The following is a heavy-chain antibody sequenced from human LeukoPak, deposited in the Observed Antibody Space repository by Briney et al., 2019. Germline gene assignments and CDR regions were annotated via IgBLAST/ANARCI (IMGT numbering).Heavy chain of an antibody. V-gene: IGHV4-59*08. Sequence: SETLSLTCTFSGGSISNSYWSWIRQPPGKGLEWIGYMYYSGSTNYNPSLKSRVTISVDTSKNQLSLRLSSVTAADTALYYCARQVVTGYFDFWGQGTLVTVSS. CDR2: MYYSGST. CDR1: GGSISNSY. CDR3: ARQVVTGYFDF. D-gene: IGHD2-21*02. J-gene: IGHJ4*02.